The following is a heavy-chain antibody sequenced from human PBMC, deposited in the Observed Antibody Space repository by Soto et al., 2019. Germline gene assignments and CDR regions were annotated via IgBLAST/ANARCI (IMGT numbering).Heavy chain of an antibody. V-gene: IGHV3-73*01. D-gene: IGHD6-19*01. CDR3: TRQSSGWAGNDY. J-gene: IGHJ4*02. Sequence: GGSLRLSCAASGFTFSGSAMHWVRQASGKGLEWVGRIRSKANSYATAYAASVKGRFTISRDDSKNTAYLRMNSLKTEDTAVYYCTRQSSGWAGNDYWGQGTQVTVSS. CDR1: GFTFSGSA. CDR2: IRSKANSYAT.